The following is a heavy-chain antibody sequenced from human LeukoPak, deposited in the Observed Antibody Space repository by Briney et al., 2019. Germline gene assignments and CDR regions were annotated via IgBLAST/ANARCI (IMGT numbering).Heavy chain of an antibody. Sequence: PGGSLRLSCAASGFTVTTSYMSWFRQPPGKGLEWVSIIYSGGATYYAASVKGRFAISRDNSKNTLYLQMNGLSPEDTAMYYCARQAAAATPFHYWGQGSLVTVSS. V-gene: IGHV3-66*02. CDR2: IYSGGAT. J-gene: IGHJ4*02. D-gene: IGHD6-13*01. CDR1: GFTVTTSY. CDR3: ARQAAAATPFHY.